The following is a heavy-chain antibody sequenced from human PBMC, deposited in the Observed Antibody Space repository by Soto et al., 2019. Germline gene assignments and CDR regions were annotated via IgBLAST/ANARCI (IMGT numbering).Heavy chain of an antibody. CDR2: VYYTGST. J-gene: IGHJ4*02. D-gene: IGHD6-19*01. CDR1: GGSISVSY. V-gene: IGHV4-59*01. CDR3: ARSVAVPGAHIDY. Sequence: ASETLSLTCSVSGGSISVSYWSWMRHSPGKGLEWLGYVYYTGSTNYSPSLRSRVSISVDTSKNEFSLRLSSVTAADTAVYFCARSVAVPGAHIDYWGRGTQVTVSS.